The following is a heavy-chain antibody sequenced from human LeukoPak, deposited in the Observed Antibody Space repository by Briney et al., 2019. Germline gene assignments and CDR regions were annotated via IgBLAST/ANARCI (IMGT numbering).Heavy chain of an antibody. CDR1: GYTFTDYF. CDR2: INPHNGDT. J-gene: IGHJ4*02. CDR3: ATWEGRGYNYGCDF. V-gene: IGHV1-2*02. D-gene: IGHD5-24*01. Sequence: GASVKVSCKASGYTFTDYFIHWVRQAPGQGLEWMGSINPHNGDTNSAQKFQGRVTMTRDTSISTAYLDLSSLRSDDTAVYYCATWEGRGYNYGCDFWGQGTLVTVSS.